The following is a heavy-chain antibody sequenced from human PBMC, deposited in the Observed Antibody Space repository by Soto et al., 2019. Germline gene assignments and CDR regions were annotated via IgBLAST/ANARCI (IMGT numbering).Heavy chain of an antibody. Sequence: GGSLRLSCAASGFTFSSYSMNWVRQAPGKGLEWVSYISSSSSTIYYADSVKGRFTISRDNAKNSLYLQMNSLRDEDTAVYYCARDRRYYGSGSYYGYYYYGMDAWGQGTTVTVSS. CDR2: ISSSSSTI. V-gene: IGHV3-48*02. CDR3: ARDRRYYGSGSYYGYYYYGMDA. J-gene: IGHJ6*02. CDR1: GFTFSSYS. D-gene: IGHD3-10*01.